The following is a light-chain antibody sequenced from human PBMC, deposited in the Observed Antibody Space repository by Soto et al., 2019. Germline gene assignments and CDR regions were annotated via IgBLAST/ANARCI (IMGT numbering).Light chain of an antibody. CDR1: QFVSTN. Sequence: EVVMTQSPATLSVSPGERATLSCRASQFVSTNLAWYQQKPGQAPRLLIYSASTRATGIPARFSGSGSGTEFTLTISSLQSEDFGVYYCQQFSNWPPLTFGGGTKVEIK. J-gene: IGKJ4*01. CDR3: QQFSNWPPLT. V-gene: IGKV3-15*01. CDR2: SAS.